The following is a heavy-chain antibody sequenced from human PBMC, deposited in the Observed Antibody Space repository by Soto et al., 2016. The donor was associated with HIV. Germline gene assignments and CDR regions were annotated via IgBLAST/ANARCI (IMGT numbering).Heavy chain of an antibody. Sequence: EVQLLESGGGLVKPGGSLRLSCAASGFSLRFYAMNWVRQAPGKGLEWVSGIAHDGTSSHYAGSVKGRFIISRDNSKNTLYLQMNSLRGEDTAIYYCARDLFDYSANDYWGQGTLVTVSS. V-gene: IGHV3-23*01. J-gene: IGHJ4*02. CDR1: GFSLRFYA. CDR2: IAHDGTSS. CDR3: ARDLFDYSANDY. D-gene: IGHD4-4*01.